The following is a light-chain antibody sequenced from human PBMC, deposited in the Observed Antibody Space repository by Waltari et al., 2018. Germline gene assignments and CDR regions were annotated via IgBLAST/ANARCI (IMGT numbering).Light chain of an antibody. CDR3: YSSDSTGLRV. Sequence: YELTQPPSLSVSPGQTARITCSGHELPRKYAYWFQTKSAQAPRLVMYEDTKRPSGIPERFSGSSSGTVATLTITGAQVDDEADYYCYSSDSTGLRVFGGGTTVVVL. V-gene: IGLV3-10*01. CDR1: ELPRKY. J-gene: IGLJ1*01. CDR2: EDT.